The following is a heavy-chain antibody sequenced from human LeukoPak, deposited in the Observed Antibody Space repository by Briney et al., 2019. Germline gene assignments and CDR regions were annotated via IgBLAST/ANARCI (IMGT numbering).Heavy chain of an antibody. CDR2: IKQDGTEK. CDR3: TRDTGCPGGTCYSFYDY. J-gene: IGHJ4*02. D-gene: IGHD2-15*01. CDR1: GVTFSNCW. V-gene: IGHV3-7*01. Sequence: GGSLRLSCAASGVTFSNCWMTWVRQAPGKGLEWVANIKQDGTEKYYVDSVKGRFTISRDNAENSLYLQMNSLRAEDTAVYYCTRDTGCPGGTCYSFYDYWGQGTLVTVSS.